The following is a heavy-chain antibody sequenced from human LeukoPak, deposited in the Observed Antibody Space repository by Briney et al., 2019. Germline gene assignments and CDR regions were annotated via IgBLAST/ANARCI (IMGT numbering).Heavy chain of an antibody. V-gene: IGHV3-20*04. CDR3: ARDGTKYCSSRSCYSGYYYYGMDV. CDR1: GFTLDDYG. J-gene: IGHJ6*02. D-gene: IGHD2-2*02. Sequence: GGSLRLSCAASGFTLDDYGMSWVRQAPGKGLEWVSGINWNGGSTGYADSVKGRFTISRDNAKNSLYLQMNSLRAEDTALYCCARDGTKYCSSRSCYSGYYYYGMDVWGQGTTVTVS. CDR2: INWNGGST.